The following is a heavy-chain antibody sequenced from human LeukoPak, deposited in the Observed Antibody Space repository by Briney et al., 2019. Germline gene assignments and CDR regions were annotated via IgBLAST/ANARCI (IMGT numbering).Heavy chain of an antibody. CDR3: CRGGGTFDY. J-gene: IGHJ4*02. CDR1: GFTFSSYG. Sequence: GGSLRLSCAASGFTFSSYGMHWVRQAPGKGLEWVAVISYDGSNKYYADSVKGRFTISRDNSKNTLYLQMNSLRAEDTAVYYCCRGGGTFDYWGQGSLVTVSS. CDR2: ISYDGSNK. D-gene: IGHD1-1*01. V-gene: IGHV3-30*03.